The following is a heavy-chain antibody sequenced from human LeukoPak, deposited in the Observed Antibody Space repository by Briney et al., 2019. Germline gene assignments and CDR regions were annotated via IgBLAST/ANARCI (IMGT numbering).Heavy chain of an antibody. Sequence: PSETLSLTCTVSGVSGGSISSYYLSWIRQPPGKGPEWIGYIFYSGSSNYNPSLKSRVTISVDTSKNQFSLKMSSVTAADTAVYYCATETRVLAELRFGVDYWGQGTLVTVSS. CDR3: ATETRVLAELRFGVDY. J-gene: IGHJ4*02. V-gene: IGHV4-59*01. CDR1: GGSISSYY. D-gene: IGHD3-16*01. CDR2: IFYSGSS.